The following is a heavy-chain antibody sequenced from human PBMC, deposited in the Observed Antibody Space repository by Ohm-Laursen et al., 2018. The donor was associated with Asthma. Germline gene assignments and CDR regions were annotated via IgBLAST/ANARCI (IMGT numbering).Heavy chain of an antibody. D-gene: IGHD3-10*01. CDR1: GFTVSSNY. V-gene: IGHV3-53*01. CDR3: AVSIYAYGEGAY. J-gene: IGHJ4*02. CDR2: IYSGGST. Sequence: SLRLSCTASGFTVSSNYMSWVRQAPGKGLEWVSVIYSGGSTYYADSVKGRFTISRDNAHNSLYLQMNSLRAEDTAFYYCAVSIYAYGEGAYWGQGTLVTVSS.